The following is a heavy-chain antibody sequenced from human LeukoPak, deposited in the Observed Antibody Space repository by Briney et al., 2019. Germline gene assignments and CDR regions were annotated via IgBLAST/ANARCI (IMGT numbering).Heavy chain of an antibody. CDR3: AREVTYYDIYYYYMDV. Sequence: ASVKVSCKASGYTFTSYGISWVRQAPGQGLEWMGWISAYNGNTNYAQKLQGRVTMTTDTSTSTAYMELRSLRSDDTAVYYCAREVTYYDIYYYYMDVWGKGTTVTISS. V-gene: IGHV1-18*01. CDR1: GYTFTSYG. CDR2: ISAYNGNT. D-gene: IGHD3-9*01. J-gene: IGHJ6*03.